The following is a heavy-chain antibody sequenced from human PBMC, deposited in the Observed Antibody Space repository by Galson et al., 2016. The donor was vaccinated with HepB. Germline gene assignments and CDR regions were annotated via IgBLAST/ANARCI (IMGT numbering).Heavy chain of an antibody. CDR3: AKDEPPAIS. V-gene: IGHV3-23*01. Sequence: SLRLSCAASGFIFSNFDMNWVRQAPGKGLEWVSGVTGSGVSTFYANSVKGRFTISRDNDKNTLYLQMDSLRAEDTAVYYCAKDEPPAISWGQGTLVTVPS. CDR1: GFIFSNFD. D-gene: IGHD3-9*01. CDR2: VTGSGVST. J-gene: IGHJ4*02.